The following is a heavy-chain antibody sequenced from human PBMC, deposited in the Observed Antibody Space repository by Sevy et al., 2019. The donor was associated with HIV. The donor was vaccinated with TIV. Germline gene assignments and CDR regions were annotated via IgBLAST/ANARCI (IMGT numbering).Heavy chain of an antibody. Sequence: SETLSLTCTVSGYSISSGYYWGWIRQPPGKGLGWIGTIYHSGSTYYNPSLKSRVTISGDTSKNQFSLKLSSVTAADTAVYYCVSSNYSVTSNGPWGQGTLVTVSS. CDR1: GYSISSGYY. V-gene: IGHV4-38-2*02. CDR3: VSSNYSVTSNGP. CDR2: IYHSGST. J-gene: IGHJ5*02. D-gene: IGHD1-7*01.